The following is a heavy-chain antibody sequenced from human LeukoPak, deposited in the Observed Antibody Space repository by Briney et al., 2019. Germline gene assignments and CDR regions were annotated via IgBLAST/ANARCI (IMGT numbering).Heavy chain of an antibody. V-gene: IGHV1-46*01. CDR3: ARVSYYGSGSYPPSIYRYYMDV. CDR2: INPSGGTT. CDR1: GYIFTSYA. D-gene: IGHD3-10*01. J-gene: IGHJ6*03. Sequence: ASVKVSCKASGYIFTSYAMHWVRRAPGQGLEWMGIINPSGGTTNYAQKFQGRVTMTRDTSTSTVYMDLSSLRSEDTAVYYCARVSYYGSGSYPPSIYRYYMDVWGKGTTVTISS.